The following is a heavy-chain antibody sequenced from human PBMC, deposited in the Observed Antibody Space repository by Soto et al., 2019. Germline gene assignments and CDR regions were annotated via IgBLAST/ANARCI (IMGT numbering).Heavy chain of an antibody. CDR1: GCTFSSYA. J-gene: IGHJ4*02. D-gene: IGHD6-19*01. CDR3: ARVRGSAVAGKFVFDY. Sequence: SVKVSCKASGCTFSSYAISWVRQAPGQGLEWMGGIIPIFGTANYAQKFQGRVTITADESTSTAYMELSSLRSEDTAVYYCARVRGSAVAGKFVFDYWGQGTLVIVSS. CDR2: IIPIFGTA. V-gene: IGHV1-69*13.